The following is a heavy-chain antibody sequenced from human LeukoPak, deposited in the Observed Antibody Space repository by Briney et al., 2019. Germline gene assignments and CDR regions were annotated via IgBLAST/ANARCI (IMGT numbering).Heavy chain of an antibody. CDR3: TRDAGTYNWLDP. Sequence: GGSLKLSCAASGFTFSDCSIHWVRQASGKGMEWDGLIDKKTKNYETAYAESVRGRFTISRDDSKNTAYLQMDSLEIEDTALYYCTRDAGTYNWLDPWGQGTLVTVSS. CDR2: IDKKTKNYET. CDR1: GFTFSDCS. V-gene: IGHV3-73*01. J-gene: IGHJ5*02. D-gene: IGHD1-26*01.